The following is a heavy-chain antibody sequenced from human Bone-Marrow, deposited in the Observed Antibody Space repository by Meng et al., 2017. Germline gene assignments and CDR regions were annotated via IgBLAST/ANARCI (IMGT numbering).Heavy chain of an antibody. J-gene: IGHJ4*02. D-gene: IGHD4-11*01. Sequence: SETLSLTCVVSGGSFSDYYWSWIRQPPGKGLEWIGEINHSGSTNYNPSLESRATTSVDTSQNNLSLKLSSVTAADSAVYYWARGPTTMAHDFDYWGQGTLVTVSS. CDR3: ARGPTTMAHDFDY. CDR1: GGSFSDYY. CDR2: INHSGST. V-gene: IGHV4-34*01.